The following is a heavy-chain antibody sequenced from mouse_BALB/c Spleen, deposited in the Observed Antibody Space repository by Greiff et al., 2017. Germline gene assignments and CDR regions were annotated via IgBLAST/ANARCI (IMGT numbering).Heavy chain of an antibody. CDR3: ARSGGNYLWYFDV. CDR1: GYSITSDYA. J-gene: IGHJ1*01. Sequence: ESGPGLVKPSQSLSLTCTVTGYSITSDYAWNWIRQFPGNKLEWMGYISYSGSTSYNPSLKSRISITRDTSKNQFFLQLNSVTTEDTATYYCARSGGNYLWYFDVWGAGTTVTVSS. V-gene: IGHV3-2*02. D-gene: IGHD2-1*01. CDR2: ISYSGST.